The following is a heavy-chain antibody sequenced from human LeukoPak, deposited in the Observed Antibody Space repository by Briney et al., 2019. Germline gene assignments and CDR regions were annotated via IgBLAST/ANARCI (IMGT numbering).Heavy chain of an antibody. V-gene: IGHV1-69*05. CDR1: GGTFSSYA. Sequence: ASVKVSCKASGGTFSSYAISWVRQAPGQGLEWMGGIIPIFGTANYAQKFQGRVTMTRDTSTSTVYMELSSLRSEDTAVYYCARDVEMATIGIDYWGQGTLVTVSS. D-gene: IGHD5-24*01. CDR2: IIPIFGTA. CDR3: ARDVEMATIGIDY. J-gene: IGHJ4*02.